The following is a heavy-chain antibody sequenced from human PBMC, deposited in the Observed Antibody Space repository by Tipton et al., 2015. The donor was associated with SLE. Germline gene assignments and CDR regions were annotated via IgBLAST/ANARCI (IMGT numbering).Heavy chain of an antibody. CDR1: GFTFRNYW. V-gene: IGHV3-7*01. CDR3: ARDYY. CDR2: IKKDGSED. J-gene: IGHJ4*02. Sequence: SLRLSCAASGFTFRNYWMSWVRQAPGKGLEWVANIKKDGSEDYYVDSVKGRFIISRDNAKNSLSLQMNSLRTEDTAVYYCARDYYWGQGTLVTVSS.